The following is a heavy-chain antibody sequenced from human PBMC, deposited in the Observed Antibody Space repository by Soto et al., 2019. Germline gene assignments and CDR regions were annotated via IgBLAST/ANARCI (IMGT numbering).Heavy chain of an antibody. V-gene: IGHV4-4*02. CDR2: IYHSGST. CDR1: SGSISSSNW. J-gene: IGHJ5*02. CDR3: ASRTLAFYGDYVSVFDP. Sequence: SETLSLTCAVSSGSISSSNWWSWVRQPPGKGLEWIGEIYHSGSTNYNPSLKSRVTISVDKSKNQFSLKLSSVTAADTAVYYCASRTLAFYGDYVSVFDPWGQGTLVTVSS. D-gene: IGHD4-17*01.